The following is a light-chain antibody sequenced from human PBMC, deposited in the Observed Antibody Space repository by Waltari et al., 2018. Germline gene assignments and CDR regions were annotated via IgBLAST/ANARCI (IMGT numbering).Light chain of an antibody. CDR1: RSDIGGYNY. J-gene: IGLJ2*01. CDR3: SSFTRSNIVF. V-gene: IGLV2-14*01. Sequence: QSALTQPASVSGPPGQSITISCTGSRSDIGGYNYVSWYQHYPDKAPKLIIYEVGVRPSGISTRFSGSKAGSTASLTSSGLHAADEAHYYCSSFTRSNIVFFGGGTRLTVL. CDR2: EVG.